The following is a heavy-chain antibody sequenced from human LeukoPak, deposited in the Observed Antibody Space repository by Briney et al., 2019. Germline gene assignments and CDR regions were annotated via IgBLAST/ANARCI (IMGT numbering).Heavy chain of an antibody. CDR2: ISGGIMINT. CDR1: GFTFSTYA. V-gene: IGHV3-23*01. J-gene: IGHJ3*02. D-gene: IGHD3-16*02. Sequence: PGGSLRLSCAASGFTFSTYAMSWVRQAPGKGLEWVAAISGGIMINTYYADSVEGRFTISRDNSKNTLYLQMNSLRDDDTAVYYCAKDPVVGAPHVFDIWGQGTMVTVSS. CDR3: AKDPVVGAPHVFDI.